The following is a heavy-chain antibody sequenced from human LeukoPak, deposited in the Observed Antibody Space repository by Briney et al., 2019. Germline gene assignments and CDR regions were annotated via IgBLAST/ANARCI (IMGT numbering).Heavy chain of an antibody. CDR3: AVASMVTGDGMDV. J-gene: IGHJ6*02. CDR2: ISSSSSYI. CDR1: GFTLSSYS. Sequence: KAGGSLRLSCAASGFTLSSYSMNWVRQAPGKGLEWVSSISSSSSYIYYADSVKGRFTISRDNAKNSLYLQMNSLRAEDTAVYYCAVASMVTGDGMDVWGQGTLVTVSS. V-gene: IGHV3-21*01. D-gene: IGHD3-10*01.